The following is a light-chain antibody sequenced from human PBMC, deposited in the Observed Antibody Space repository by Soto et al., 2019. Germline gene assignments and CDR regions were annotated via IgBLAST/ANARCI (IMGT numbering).Light chain of an antibody. Sequence: EMVMTQSPATRSVSLGERATLSGRDSQSVSTKLVWYQQKPGQAPRLLIYGASTRATGIPARFSGSGSGTEFTLTISSLQSEDFAVYYCQQHDQGWTFGQGTKVEIK. CDR2: GAS. V-gene: IGKV3-15*01. CDR3: QQHDQGWT. CDR1: QSVSTK. J-gene: IGKJ1*01.